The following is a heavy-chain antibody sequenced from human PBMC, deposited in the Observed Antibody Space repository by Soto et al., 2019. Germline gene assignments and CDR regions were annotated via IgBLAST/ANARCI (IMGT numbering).Heavy chain of an antibody. CDR1: GGSISSSSYY. Sequence: QLQLQESGPGLVKPSETLSLTCTVSGGSISSSSYYWGWIRQPPGKGLEWIGSIYYSGSTYYNPSLMSRVTIAVDTSKNQFSLKLSSVTAADTAVYYCANTPHDDYSSGYYPSRDYWGQGALVTVSS. CDR2: IYYSGST. D-gene: IGHD3-22*01. V-gene: IGHV4-39*01. J-gene: IGHJ4*02. CDR3: ANTPHDDYSSGYYPSRDY.